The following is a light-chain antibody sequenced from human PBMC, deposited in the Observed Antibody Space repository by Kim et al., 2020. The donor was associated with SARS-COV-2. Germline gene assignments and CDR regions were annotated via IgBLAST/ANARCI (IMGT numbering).Light chain of an antibody. V-gene: IGKV4-1*01. CDR3: QQYFTSPYT. CDR1: QSLLYSSNNMNY. CDR2: WAS. J-gene: IGKJ2*01. Sequence: RATINCKSTQSLLYSSNNMNYLAWYQQRPGQPPKLLIYWASTRESGVPDRFSGSGSVTNFTLTISSLQAEDVAVYYCQQYFTSPYTFGQGTKLEI.